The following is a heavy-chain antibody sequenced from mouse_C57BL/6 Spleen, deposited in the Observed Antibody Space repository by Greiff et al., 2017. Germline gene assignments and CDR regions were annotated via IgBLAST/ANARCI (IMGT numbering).Heavy chain of an antibody. J-gene: IGHJ4*01. CDR2: IHPNSGST. CDR3: ARVGQLRPIYYAMDY. CDR1: GYTFTSYW. Sequence: QVQLQQPGAELVKPGASVKLSCKASGYTFTSYWMHWVKQRPGQGLEWIGMIHPNSGSTNYNEKFKSKATLTVDKSSSTAYMQLSSLTSEDSAVYYCARVGQLRPIYYAMDYWGQGTSVTVSS. D-gene: IGHD3-2*02. V-gene: IGHV1-64*01.